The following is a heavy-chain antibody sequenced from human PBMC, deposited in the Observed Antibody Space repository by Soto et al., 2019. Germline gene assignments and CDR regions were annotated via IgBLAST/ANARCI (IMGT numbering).Heavy chain of an antibody. CDR3: ASLGPTIDY. J-gene: IGHJ4*02. CDR1: GGSISNYY. CDR2: IGVGHIRDGGNT. Sequence: QVHLRESGPGLLKPSETLSLTCSVSGGSISNYYWNWIRQPAGKGLQWIGRIGVGHIRDGGNTNYTPSLKSRVTMSIDTSKNQVSLRLTSVTAADTAVYYCASLGPTIDYWGQGVPVTVSS. D-gene: IGHD1-26*01. V-gene: IGHV4-4*07.